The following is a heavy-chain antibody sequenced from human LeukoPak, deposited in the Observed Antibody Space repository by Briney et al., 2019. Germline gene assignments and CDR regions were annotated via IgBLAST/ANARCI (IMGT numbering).Heavy chain of an antibody. V-gene: IGHV3-23*01. D-gene: IGHD6-19*01. CDR2: ISGSGGST. Sequence: WVSAISGSGGSTYYADSVKGRFTISRDNSKNTLYLQMNSLRAEDTAVYYCATTIAVAGFDYWGQGTLVTVSS. CDR3: ATTIAVAGFDY. J-gene: IGHJ4*02.